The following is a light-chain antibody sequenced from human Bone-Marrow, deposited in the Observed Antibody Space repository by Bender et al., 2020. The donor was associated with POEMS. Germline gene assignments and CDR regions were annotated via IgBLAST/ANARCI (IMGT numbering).Light chain of an antibody. CDR3: QSYDNSLGGLV. Sequence: QSALTPPASVSGSPGQSITISCTGTSSDVGGYNYVTWYQQHPGKAPTLMIYEVSKRPSGVSDRFSGSKSGTSASLAITGLQAEDEGDYYCQSYDNSLGGLVFGGGTKLTVL. CDR2: EVS. V-gene: IGLV2-14*01. J-gene: IGLJ3*02. CDR1: SSDVGGYNY.